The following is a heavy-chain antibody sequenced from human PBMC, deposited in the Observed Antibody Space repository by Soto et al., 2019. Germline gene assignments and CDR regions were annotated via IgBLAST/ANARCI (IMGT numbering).Heavy chain of an antibody. J-gene: IGHJ5*02. CDR3: ARAGVRGVIITEPNWYDP. Sequence: SSETLSLTCAVYGGSFSGYYWSWIRQPPGKGLEWIGEINHSGSTNYNPSLKSRVTISVDTSKNQFSLKLSSVTAADTAVYYCARAGVRGVIITEPNWYDPWGQGTLVTVSS. CDR2: INHSGST. V-gene: IGHV4-34*01. CDR1: GGSFSGYY. D-gene: IGHD3-10*01.